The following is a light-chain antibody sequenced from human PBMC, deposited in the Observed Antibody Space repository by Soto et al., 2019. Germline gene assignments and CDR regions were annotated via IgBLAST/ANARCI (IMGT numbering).Light chain of an antibody. CDR1: SSDIGGYDY. Sequence: QYGLNVPVCVSGSPGQAITISCTGTSSDIGGYDYVSWYQQYPGKAPKLMIYDVSNRPSGVSDRFSGSKSANTASLTISGLQAEDEADYYCNSYTTSSSLYVFGTGTKVT. J-gene: IGLJ1*01. CDR3: NSYTTSSSLYV. V-gene: IGLV2-14*01. CDR2: DVS.